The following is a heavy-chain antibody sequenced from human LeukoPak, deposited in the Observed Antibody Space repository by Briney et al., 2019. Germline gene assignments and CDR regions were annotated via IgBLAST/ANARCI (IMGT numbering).Heavy chain of an antibody. CDR2: IYYSGST. J-gene: IGHJ3*02. D-gene: IGHD2-15*01. CDR3: ANGVNCSGGSCYPAGAFDI. CDR1: GGSISSGDYY. V-gene: IGHV4-30-4*01. Sequence: SETLSLTCTVSGGSISSGDYYWSWIRQPPGKGLEWIGYIYYSGSTYYNPSLKSRVTISVDTSKNQFSLKLSSVTAADTAVYYCANGVNCSGGSCYPAGAFDIWGQGTLVTVSS.